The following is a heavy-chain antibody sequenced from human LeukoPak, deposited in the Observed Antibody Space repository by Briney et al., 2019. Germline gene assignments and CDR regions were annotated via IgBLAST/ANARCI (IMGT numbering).Heavy chain of an antibody. Sequence: PGGSLRLSCAASGLTVSSSYMSWVRQAPGKGLEWVSIIYNDGSTYYADSMKGRFTISRDNAKNSLYLQMNSLRAEDTALYYCARSIVVPAAISGAFDIWGQGTIVTVSS. CDR1: GLTVSSSY. V-gene: IGHV3-53*01. J-gene: IGHJ3*02. D-gene: IGHD2-2*01. CDR2: IYNDGST. CDR3: ARSIVVPAAISGAFDI.